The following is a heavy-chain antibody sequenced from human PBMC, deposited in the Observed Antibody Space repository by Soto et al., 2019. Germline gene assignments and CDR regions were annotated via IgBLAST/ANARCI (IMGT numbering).Heavy chain of an antibody. CDR2: ISYDGGNK. Sequence: GGSLRLSCSASGYTFSSYAMHWVRQAPGKGLEWVAAISYDGGNKYYADSLMGRFTISRDNSKTTLYLQMNSLRAEDTAVYYCAKDPVVFVTSYYGLDVWGPGTTVTVSS. J-gene: IGHJ6*02. CDR1: GYTFSSYA. V-gene: IGHV3-30*18. CDR3: AKDPVVFVTSYYGLDV. D-gene: IGHD3-22*01.